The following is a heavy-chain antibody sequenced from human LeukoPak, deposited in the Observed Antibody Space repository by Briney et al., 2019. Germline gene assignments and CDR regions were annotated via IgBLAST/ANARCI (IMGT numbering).Heavy chain of an antibody. V-gene: IGHV1-69*05. CDR2: IIPIFGTA. D-gene: IGHD3-16*01. Sequence: SVTDSCKASGGTFSSYAIRWVRQAPGRGLEWMGGIIPIFGTANYAQKFQGRVTITTDEFTSTAYMELSSLRSEDTAVYYCARGRGASRTLDYWGQGTRVTASS. J-gene: IGHJ4*02. CDR1: GGTFSSYA. CDR3: ARGRGASRTLDY.